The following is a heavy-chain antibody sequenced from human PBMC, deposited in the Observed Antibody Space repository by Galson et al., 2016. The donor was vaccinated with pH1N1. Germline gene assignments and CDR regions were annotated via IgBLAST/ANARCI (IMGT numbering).Heavy chain of an antibody. CDR2: ISAAGGTT. CDR3: AREGAGNSKYAFDI. V-gene: IGHV3-30*03. Sequence: SLRLSCAASGFTFSNHGMHWVRQAPGMGLEWVAVISAAGGTTYYADSVKGRFSISRDNSKNTLHLQMNSLRAEDTAVFICAREGAGNSKYAFDIWGQGTMVTVSS. J-gene: IGHJ3*02. D-gene: IGHD6-13*01. CDR1: GFTFSNHG.